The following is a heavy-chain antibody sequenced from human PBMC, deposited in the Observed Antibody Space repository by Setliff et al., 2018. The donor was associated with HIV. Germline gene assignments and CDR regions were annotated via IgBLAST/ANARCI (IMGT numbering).Heavy chain of an antibody. D-gene: IGHD6-13*01. V-gene: IGHV4-39*02. CDR2: IYSSGSP. CDR3: ASHRDPPGTSWIYYYYYMDL. J-gene: IGHJ6*03. Sequence: PSETLSLTCTVYGASISNSNSYWGWIRQPPGKRLNWLGSIYSSGSPSYNPSLSSRLTISVDTSKNHVYLRLSAVTAAATGVYYCASHRDPPGTSWIYYYYYMDLWGEGTTVTVSS. CDR1: GASISNSNSY.